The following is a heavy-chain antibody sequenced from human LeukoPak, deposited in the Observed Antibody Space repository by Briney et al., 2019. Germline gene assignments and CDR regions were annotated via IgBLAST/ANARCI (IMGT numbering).Heavy chain of an antibody. Sequence: GGSLRLSCAVSGFKFKNYWMTWVRQAPGKGLEWVTTIKPDGNEKYYVDSVKGRFTIARDNAKNSLYLQMNSLRVEDTSVYYCARRHYGMDVWGQGTTVTVSS. CDR2: IKPDGNEK. CDR1: GFKFKNYW. J-gene: IGHJ6*02. V-gene: IGHV3-7*01. CDR3: ARRHYGMDV.